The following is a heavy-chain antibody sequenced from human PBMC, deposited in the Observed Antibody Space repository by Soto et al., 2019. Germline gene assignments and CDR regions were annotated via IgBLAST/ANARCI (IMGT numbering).Heavy chain of an antibody. V-gene: IGHV1-69*01. J-gene: IGHJ6*02. CDR3: AREATPRYYGMDV. CDR1: GCTFSSYA. Sequence: GASVKVSCKASGCTFSSYAISWVRQAPGQGLEWMGGIIPIFGTANYAQKFQGRVTITADESTSTAYMELSSLRSEDTAVYYCAREATPRYYGMDVWGQGTTVTVSS. D-gene: IGHD1-26*01. CDR2: IIPIFGTA.